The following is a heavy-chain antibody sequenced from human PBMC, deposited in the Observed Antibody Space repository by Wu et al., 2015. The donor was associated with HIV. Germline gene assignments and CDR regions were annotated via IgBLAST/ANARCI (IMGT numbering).Heavy chain of an antibody. V-gene: IGHV1-58*02. Sequence: QLQLEQSGPEVRKPETSVKISCKASGLRLVSSVIQWVRQARGKQPEWMGWIVVGNGDTYYAQKFAERLTLSRDMSMKTVHIWNWEEFERYDETRPSYYCATRYPGSGKSYGFYYFYXMETSG. CDR2: IVVGNGDT. D-gene: IGHD3-10*01. J-gene: IGHJ6*03. CDR3: YYCATRYPGSGKSYGFYYFYXMETS. CDR1: GLRLVSSV.